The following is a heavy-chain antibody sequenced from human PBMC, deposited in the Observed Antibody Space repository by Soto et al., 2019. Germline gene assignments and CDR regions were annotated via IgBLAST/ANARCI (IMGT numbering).Heavy chain of an antibody. V-gene: IGHV4-59*08. CDR1: GGSISSYY. Sequence: PSETLSLTCTVSGGSISSYYWSWIRQPPGKGLEWIGYIYYSGSTNYNPSLKSRVTISVDTSKNQFSLKLSSVTAADTAVYYCARQSHYDFWSGYLKNYYYYVDVWGKGTTVTVSS. CDR3: ARQSHYDFWSGYLKNYYYYVDV. D-gene: IGHD3-3*01. CDR2: IYYSGST. J-gene: IGHJ6*03.